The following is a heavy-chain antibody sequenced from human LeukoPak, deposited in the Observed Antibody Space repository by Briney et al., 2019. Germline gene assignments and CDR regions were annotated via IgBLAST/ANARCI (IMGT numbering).Heavy chain of an antibody. CDR2: IYYSGST. D-gene: IGHD6-13*01. CDR1: GGSISSGDYY. CDR3: AREQQLVRTNWFDP. Sequence: PSKTLSLTCTVSGGSISSGDYYWSWIRQPPGKGLGWIGYIYYSGSTYYNPSLKSRVTISVDTSKNQFSLKLSSVTAADTAVYYCAREQQLVRTNWFDPWGQGTLVTVSS. V-gene: IGHV4-30-4*08. J-gene: IGHJ5*02.